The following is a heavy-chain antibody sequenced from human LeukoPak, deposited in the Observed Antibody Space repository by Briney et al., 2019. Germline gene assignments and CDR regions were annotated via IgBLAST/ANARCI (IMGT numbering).Heavy chain of an antibody. Sequence: GGSLRLSCAASGFTFSSYAMHWVRQAPGKGLEWVAFIRFDGSNKYYADSLKGRFTISRDNAKNSLYLQMNSQRAEDTAVYYCARRSYCGGDCYGSDAFDIWGQGTMVTVSS. D-gene: IGHD2-21*02. CDR1: GFTFSSYA. CDR2: IRFDGSNK. J-gene: IGHJ3*02. V-gene: IGHV3-30*04. CDR3: ARRSYCGGDCYGSDAFDI.